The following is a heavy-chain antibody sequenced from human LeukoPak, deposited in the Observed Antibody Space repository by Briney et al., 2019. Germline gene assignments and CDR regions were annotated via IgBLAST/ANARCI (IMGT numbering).Heavy chain of an antibody. J-gene: IGHJ4*02. CDR3: ARQNRDHGDYTVDY. Sequence: SETLSLTCTVSGGSVSSGSYYWSWIRQPPGKGLEWIGYINYSGSTNYNPSLKSRVTISVDTSKNQFSLKLSSVTAADTAVYYCARQNRDHGDYTVDYWGQGTLVTVSS. CDR2: INYSGST. D-gene: IGHD4-17*01. CDR1: GGSVSSGSYY. V-gene: IGHV4-61*01.